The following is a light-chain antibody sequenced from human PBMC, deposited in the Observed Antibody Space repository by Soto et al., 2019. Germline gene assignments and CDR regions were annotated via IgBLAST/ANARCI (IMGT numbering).Light chain of an antibody. CDR2: GAS. Sequence: EIVMTQSPATLSVSPGERATLSCRASQSVSSNLAWYQQEPGQAPRLLIYGASTRATGIPARFSGSGSGTEFTLTISSLQSEDFAVYYCQQYKNWPRTFGQGTKVDI. V-gene: IGKV3-15*01. CDR3: QQYKNWPRT. J-gene: IGKJ1*01. CDR1: QSVSSN.